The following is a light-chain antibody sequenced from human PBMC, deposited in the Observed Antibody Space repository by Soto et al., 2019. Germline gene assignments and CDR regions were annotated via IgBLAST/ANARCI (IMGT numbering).Light chain of an antibody. Sequence: QSVLTQPRSVSGSPGQSVTISCTGTSSDVGGYNYVSWYQQHPGKAPKLMINDVSKRPSGVPDRFSGSKSGNTASPTISGLQAEDEADYYCCAYAGTYTFYVFGTGTKVTVL. J-gene: IGLJ1*01. CDR2: DVS. CDR1: SSDVGGYNY. V-gene: IGLV2-11*01. CDR3: CAYAGTYTFYV.